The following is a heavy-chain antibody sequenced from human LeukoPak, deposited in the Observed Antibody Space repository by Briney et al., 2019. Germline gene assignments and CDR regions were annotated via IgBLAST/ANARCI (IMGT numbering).Heavy chain of an antibody. Sequence: GGSLRLSCAASGFTFSSYWMSWVRQAPGKGLEWVANIKQDGSEKYYVDSVKGRFTISRDNAKNSLYLQMNSLRAEDTAVYYCATVSAYYDILTGYIYYFDYWGQGTLVTVSS. V-gene: IGHV3-7*01. CDR2: IKQDGSEK. CDR1: GFTFSSYW. J-gene: IGHJ4*02. CDR3: ATVSAYYDILTGYIYYFDY. D-gene: IGHD3-9*01.